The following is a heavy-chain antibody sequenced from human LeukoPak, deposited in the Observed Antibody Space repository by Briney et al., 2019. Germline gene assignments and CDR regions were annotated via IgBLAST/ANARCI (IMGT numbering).Heavy chain of an antibody. D-gene: IGHD2-21*02. V-gene: IGHV1-69*04. J-gene: IGHJ6*02. CDR2: IIPIFGIA. CDR3: ARSSVTAIIYYYYGMDV. Sequence: SVKVSCKASGGTFSSYAISWVRQAPGQGLEWMGRIIPIFGIANYAQKFQGRVTITADKCTSTAYMELSSLRSEDTAVYYCARSSVTAIIYYYYGMDVWGQGTTVTVSS. CDR1: GGTFSSYA.